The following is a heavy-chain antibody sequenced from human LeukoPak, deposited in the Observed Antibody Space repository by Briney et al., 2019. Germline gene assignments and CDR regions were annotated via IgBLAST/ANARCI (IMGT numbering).Heavy chain of an antibody. CDR3: ARGDYSFDY. CDR2: INTDGSST. Sequence: PGGSLRLSCAVSGFTFSIYWMHWVRQAPGKGLVWVSRINTDGSSTSYADSVKGRFTISRDNAKNTVYLQMNSLRAEDTAVYYCARGDYSFDYWGQGTLVTVSS. CDR1: GFTFSIYW. J-gene: IGHJ4*02. V-gene: IGHV3-74*01. D-gene: IGHD4-17*01.